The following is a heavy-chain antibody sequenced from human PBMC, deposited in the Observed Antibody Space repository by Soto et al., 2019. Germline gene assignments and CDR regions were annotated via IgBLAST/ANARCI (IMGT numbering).Heavy chain of an antibody. V-gene: IGHV3-33*01. CDR3: VRDIDSYFDY. CDR2: ISYDGRDN. D-gene: IGHD3-16*02. J-gene: IGHJ4*02. Sequence: QVQLAESGGGVVQPGKSLRLSCAASGLTFSSYGMHWVRQAPGKGLEWVAVISYDGRDNYYADSVKGRFTISRDNSKNTLYLQMNSLRGEDTAVYYCVRDIDSYFDYWGQGTLVTVSS. CDR1: GLTFSSYG.